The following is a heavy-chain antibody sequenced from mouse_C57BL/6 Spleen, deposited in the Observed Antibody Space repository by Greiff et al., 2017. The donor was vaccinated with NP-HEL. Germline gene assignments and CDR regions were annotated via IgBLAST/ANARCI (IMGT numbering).Heavy chain of an antibody. V-gene: IGHV1-50*01. CDR3: AREDYYGSSRHYFDY. CDR2: IDPSDSYT. Sequence: QVQLKQPGAELVKPGASVKLSCKASGYTFTSYWMQWVKQRPGQGLEWIGEIDPSDSYTNYNQKFKGKATLTVDTSSSTAYMQLSSLTSEDSAVYYCAREDYYGSSRHYFDYWGQGTTLTVSS. D-gene: IGHD1-1*01. CDR1: GYTFTSYW. J-gene: IGHJ2*01.